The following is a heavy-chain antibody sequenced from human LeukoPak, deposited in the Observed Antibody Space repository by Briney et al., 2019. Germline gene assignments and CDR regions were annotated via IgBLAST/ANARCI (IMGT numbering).Heavy chain of an antibody. J-gene: IGHJ4*02. V-gene: IGHV1-2*06. CDR1: GYTFTGYY. D-gene: IGHD5-12*01. CDR2: INPNSGGT. Sequence: ASVKVSCKASGYTFTGYYMHWVRQAPGQGLEWVGRINPNSGGTNYAQKFQGRVTMTRDTSISTAYMELSRLRSDDTAVYYCARSSGYDYDGYFDYWGQGTLVTVSS. CDR3: ARSSGYDYDGYFDY.